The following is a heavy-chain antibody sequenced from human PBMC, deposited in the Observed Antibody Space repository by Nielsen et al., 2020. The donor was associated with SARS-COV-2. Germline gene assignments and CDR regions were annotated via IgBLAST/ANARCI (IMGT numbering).Heavy chain of an antibody. D-gene: IGHD5-18*01. CDR1: GFTFSSYG. J-gene: IGHJ4*02. Sequence: GESLKISCAASGFTFSSYGMHWVRQASGKGLEWVAVIWYDGSNKYYADSVKGRFTISRDNSKNTLYLQMNSLRAEDTAVYYCARVRGYSYDFDYWGQGTLVTVSS. CDR2: IWYDGSNK. V-gene: IGHV3-33*01. CDR3: ARVRGYSYDFDY.